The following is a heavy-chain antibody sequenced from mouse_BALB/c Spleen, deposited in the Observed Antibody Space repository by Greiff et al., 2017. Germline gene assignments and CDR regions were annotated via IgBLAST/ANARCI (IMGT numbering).Heavy chain of an antibody. CDR2: IYPSDSYT. V-gene: IGHV1-69*02. J-gene: IGHJ3*01. CDR1: GYTFTSYW. Sequence: QVQLQQPGAELVRPGASVKLSCKASGYTFTSYWINWVKQRPGQGLEWIGNIYPSDSYTNYNQKFKDKATLTVDKSSSTAYMQLSSPTSEDSAVYYCTRSVLYDYLAYWGQGTLVTVSA. D-gene: IGHD2-4*01. CDR3: TRSVLYDYLAY.